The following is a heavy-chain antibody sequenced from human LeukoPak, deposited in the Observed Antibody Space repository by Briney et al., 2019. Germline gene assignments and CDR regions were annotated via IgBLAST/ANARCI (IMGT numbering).Heavy chain of an antibody. CDR2: IIPISGTA. CDR3: ARDLTYSSSPTNYYYYGMDV. CDR1: GGTFSSYA. D-gene: IGHD6-6*01. J-gene: IGHJ6*02. V-gene: IGHV1-69*13. Sequence: VASVKVSCKASGGTFSSYAISWVRQAPGQGLEWMGGIIPISGTANYAQKFQGRVTITADESTSTAYMELSSLRSEDTAVYYCARDLTYSSSPTNYYYYGMDVWGQGTTVTVSS.